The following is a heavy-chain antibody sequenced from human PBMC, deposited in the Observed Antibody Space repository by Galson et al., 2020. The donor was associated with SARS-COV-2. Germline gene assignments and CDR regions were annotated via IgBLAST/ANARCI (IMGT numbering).Heavy chain of an antibody. CDR3: ARVDYDSRNQDHGY. CDR2: ISSSSSYI. J-gene: IGHJ4*02. CDR1: GFTFSSYS. Sequence: GESLKISCAASGFTFSSYSMNWVRQAPGKGLEWVSSISSSSSYIYYADSVKGRFTISRDNAKNSLYLQMNSLRAEDTAVYYCARVDYDSRNQDHGYWGQGTLVTVSS. V-gene: IGHV3-21*01. D-gene: IGHD3-22*01.